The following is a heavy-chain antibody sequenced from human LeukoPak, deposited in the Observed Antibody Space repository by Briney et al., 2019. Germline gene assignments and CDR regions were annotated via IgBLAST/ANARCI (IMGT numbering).Heavy chain of an antibody. CDR1: GGSFSGYY. D-gene: IGHD6-19*01. J-gene: IGHJ4*02. CDR2: INHSGST. Sequence: SETLSLTCAVYGGSFSGYYWSWIRQPPGKGLEWIGEINHSGSTNYNPSLKSRVTMSVDKSKNEFSLKLDSVTAADTAVYYCARDPRPRGGWFYFDYWGQGILVTVSS. V-gene: IGHV4-34*01. CDR3: ARDPRPRGGWFYFDY.